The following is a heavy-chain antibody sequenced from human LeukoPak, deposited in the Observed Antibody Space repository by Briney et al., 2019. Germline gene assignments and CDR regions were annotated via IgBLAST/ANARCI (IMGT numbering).Heavy chain of an antibody. D-gene: IGHD3-10*01. J-gene: IGHJ4*02. CDR1: GGSISRSSFY. CDR2: IYYSGST. Sequence: SETLSLTCTVSGGSISRSSFYWGWIRQPPGKGLEWIGSIYYSGSTYYNPSLKSRVIISVDTSQNQFSLKLSSVTAADTAVYYCASPGCYASGSYCHYFDYRGRGALVTVSS. V-gene: IGHV4-39*01. CDR3: ASPGCYASGSYCHYFDY.